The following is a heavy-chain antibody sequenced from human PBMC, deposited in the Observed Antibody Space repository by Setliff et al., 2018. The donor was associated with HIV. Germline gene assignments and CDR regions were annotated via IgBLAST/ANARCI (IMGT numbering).Heavy chain of an antibody. Sequence: SETLSLTCTVSGGSISTSYWNWIRQPPGKGLEWIAYIYISGTTNYNPSLKSRVTISLDTSRNQFSLKLGSVTAADTAVYYRAKTIGRYFDIFDNWGQGTLVTVSS. CDR1: GGSISTSY. V-gene: IGHV4-4*09. CDR2: IYISGTT. CDR3: AKTIGRYFDIFDN. J-gene: IGHJ4*02. D-gene: IGHD3-9*01.